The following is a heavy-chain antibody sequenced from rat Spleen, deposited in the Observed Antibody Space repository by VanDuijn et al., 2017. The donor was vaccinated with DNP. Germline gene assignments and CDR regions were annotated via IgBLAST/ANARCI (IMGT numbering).Heavy chain of an antibody. D-gene: IGHD1-11*01. CDR3: ARGGRSYFDY. V-gene: IGHV5-17*01. CDR1: GFTFGDYA. J-gene: IGHJ2*01. Sequence: EVQLVESGGGLVQPGRSLKLSCAASGFTFGDYAMAWVRQSPQKGLEWVATITSDGSSTSSPDSVKGRFTISRDNAKNTLYLQMNSLRSEDTATYYCARGGRSYFDYWGQGVMVTVSS. CDR2: ITSDGSST.